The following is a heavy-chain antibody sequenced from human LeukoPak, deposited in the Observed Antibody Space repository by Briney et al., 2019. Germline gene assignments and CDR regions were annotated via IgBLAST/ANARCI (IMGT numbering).Heavy chain of an antibody. J-gene: IGHJ6*02. CDR3: AKGKMDV. Sequence: GGSLRLSCAASGFTFSSYGMHWVRQAPGKGLEWVAVISYDGSNKYYADSVKGRFTISRDNSKNTLYLQMNSLRAEDTAVYYCAKGKMDVWGQGTTVTVSS. CDR1: GFTFSSYG. CDR2: ISYDGSNK. V-gene: IGHV3-30*18.